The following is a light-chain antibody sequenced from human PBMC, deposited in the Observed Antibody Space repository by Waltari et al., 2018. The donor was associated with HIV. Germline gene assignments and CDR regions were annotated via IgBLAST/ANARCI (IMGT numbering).Light chain of an antibody. CDR1: QDIGSS. V-gene: IGKV1-27*01. CDR2: SAS. Sequence: DLRMTQSTSSLSASVGDRITSTCRASQDIGSSLAWYQQMPGTVPKLVIFSASSLQSGVSSRFSGSGSGTYFTLTISSLQPEDAATYFCQKYNSAPHTFGQGTRVE. J-gene: IGKJ1*01. CDR3: QKYNSAPHT.